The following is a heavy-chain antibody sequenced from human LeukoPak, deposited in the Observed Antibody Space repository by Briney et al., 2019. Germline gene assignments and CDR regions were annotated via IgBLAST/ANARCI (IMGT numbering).Heavy chain of an antibody. V-gene: IGHV3-30*04. CDR1: GFTFSSYA. D-gene: IGHD3-22*01. CDR3: ARDLSSSGYYGMDV. J-gene: IGHJ6*02. CDR2: TSYDGSNK. Sequence: GRSLRLSCAASGFTFSSYAMHWVRQAPGKGLEWVAVTSYDGSNKYYADSVKGRFSISRDNSKNTLYLQTNSLRAEDTAVYYCARDLSSSGYYGMDVWGQGTTVTVSS.